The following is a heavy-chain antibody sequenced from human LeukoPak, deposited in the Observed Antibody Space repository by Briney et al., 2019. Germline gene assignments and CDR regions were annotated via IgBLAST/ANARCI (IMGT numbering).Heavy chain of an antibody. CDR1: GYTFTGYH. CDR2: INPNSGGT. V-gene: IGHV1-2*02. CDR3: ARYFTTVTGPFDY. D-gene: IGHD4-17*01. Sequence: GASVKVSCKASGYTFTGYHMHWVRQAPGQGLEWMGWINPNSGGTNYAQKFQGRVTMTRDTSISTAYMELSRLRSDDTAVYYCARYFTTVTGPFDYWGQGTLVTVSS. J-gene: IGHJ4*02.